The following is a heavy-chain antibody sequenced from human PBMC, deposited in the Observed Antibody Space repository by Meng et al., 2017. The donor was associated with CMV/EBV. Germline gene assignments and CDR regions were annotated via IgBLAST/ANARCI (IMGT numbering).Heavy chain of an antibody. CDR1: GFTFSSYS. Sequence: GGSLRLSCAASGFTFSSYSMNWVCQAPGKGLVWVSRINSDGSSTSYADSVKGRFTISRDNAKNTLYLQMNSLRAEDTAVYYCAREISHYGINWFDPWGQGTLVTVSS. J-gene: IGHJ5*02. CDR2: INSDGSST. D-gene: IGHD4-11*01. CDR3: AREISHYGINWFDP. V-gene: IGHV3-74*01.